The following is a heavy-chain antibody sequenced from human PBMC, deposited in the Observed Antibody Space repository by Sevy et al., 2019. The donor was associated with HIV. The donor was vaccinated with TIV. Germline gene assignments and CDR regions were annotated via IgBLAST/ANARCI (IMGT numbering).Heavy chain of an antibody. D-gene: IGHD6-13*01. V-gene: IGHV3-30-3*01. CDR3: ARPHYSSSWPIDH. J-gene: IGHJ4*02. CDR1: GFSFTTYA. CDR2: LSFDGNQE. Sequence: GGSLRLSCAASGFSFTTYAMHWVRQAPGKGLEWVAVLSFDGNQEYYADSVKDRFTISRDNSKNTLYLQMNSLRPEDTAVYYCARPHYSSSWPIDHWGQGTLVTVSS.